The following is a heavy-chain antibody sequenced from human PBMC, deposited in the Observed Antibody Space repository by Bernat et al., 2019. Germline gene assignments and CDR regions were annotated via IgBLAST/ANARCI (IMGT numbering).Heavy chain of an antibody. D-gene: IGHD3-16*01. J-gene: IGHJ4*02. CDR2: ISYDGSNK. CDR3: AKYAEGGGPARVLSSHYFDY. CDR1: GFTFSSYG. Sequence: QVQLVESGGGVVQPGRSLRLSCAASGFTFSSYGMHWVRQAPGKGLEWVAVISYDGSNKYYADSVKGRFTISRDNSKNTLYLQMNSLRAEDTAVYYCAKYAEGGGPARVLSSHYFDYWGQGTLVTVSS. V-gene: IGHV3-30*18.